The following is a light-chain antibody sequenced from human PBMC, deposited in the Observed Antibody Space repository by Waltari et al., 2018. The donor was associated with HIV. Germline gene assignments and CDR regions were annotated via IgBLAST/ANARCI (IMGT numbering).Light chain of an antibody. CDR1: QSVLYSSNNKNY. V-gene: IGKV4-1*01. J-gene: IGKJ1*01. CDR2: WAS. CDR3: QQDYNTSRKT. Sequence: DIVMTQSPDSLAVSLGERATINCKSSQSVLYSSNNKNYLAWYQQKPGQPPKLLIYWASTRESGVPDRFSGSGSGTDFTLTISSLQAEDVAVYYCQQDYNTSRKTFGQGTKVEIK.